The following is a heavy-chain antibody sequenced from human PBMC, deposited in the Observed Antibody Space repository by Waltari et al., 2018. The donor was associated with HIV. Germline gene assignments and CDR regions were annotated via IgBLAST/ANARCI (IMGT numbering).Heavy chain of an antibody. V-gene: IGHV1-69*01. CDR1: GGTFSSYA. D-gene: IGHD1-26*01. CDR2: IIPIFGTA. Sequence: QVQLVQSGAEVKKPGSSVKVSCKASGGTFSSYAISWVRQAPGQGLEWMGGIIPIFGTANYAQEFQGRVTSTADESTSTAYMELSSLRSEDTAVYYCARGASGSYYHYYYYGMDVWGQGTTVTVSS. J-gene: IGHJ6*02. CDR3: ARGASGSYYHYYYYGMDV.